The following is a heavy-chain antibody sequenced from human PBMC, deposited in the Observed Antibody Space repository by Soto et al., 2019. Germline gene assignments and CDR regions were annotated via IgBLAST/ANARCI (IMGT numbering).Heavy chain of an antibody. V-gene: IGHV4-30-4*01. Sequence: SETLSLTCTVSGGSISSGDFYWSWSRQPPGKGLEWIGHIYYSGSTYYNPSLKSRVIISVDTSKNQFSLKVSSVTAADTAVYYCARVSARWAGTTPDNWGQGILVTVSS. D-gene: IGHD1-1*01. CDR2: IYYSGST. CDR1: GGSISSGDFY. J-gene: IGHJ4*02. CDR3: ARVSARWAGTTPDN.